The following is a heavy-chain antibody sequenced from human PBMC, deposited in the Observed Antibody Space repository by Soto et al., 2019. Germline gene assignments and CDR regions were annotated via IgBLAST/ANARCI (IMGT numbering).Heavy chain of an antibody. J-gene: IGHJ6*02. Sequence: QVQLVQSGAEVKKPGSSVKVSCKASGGTFSSYAISWVRQAPGQGLEWMGGIIPIFGTANYAQKFQGRVRITADESTSTGYMELSSLRSEDTAVYYCARTMVRVYGMDVWGQGTTVTVSS. CDR2: IIPIFGTA. CDR1: GGTFSSYA. V-gene: IGHV1-69*01. CDR3: ARTMVRVYGMDV. D-gene: IGHD3-10*01.